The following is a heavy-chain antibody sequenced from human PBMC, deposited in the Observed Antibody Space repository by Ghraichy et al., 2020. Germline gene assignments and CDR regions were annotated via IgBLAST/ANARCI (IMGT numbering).Heavy chain of an antibody. D-gene: IGHD3-10*01. CDR1: GVSLSDNY. J-gene: IGHJ3*02. CDR2: LNHSGNI. V-gene: IGHV4-34*01. Sequence: SQTLSLTCSVYGVSLSDNYWAWIRQPPGKGLEWIGELNHSGNINYNPSLKSRVSISLETSKNQFSLNLTSVTASDTAVYYCARGRITLLRGVIIRDAFDIWGQGTVVTVSS. CDR3: ARGRITLLRGVIIRDAFDI.